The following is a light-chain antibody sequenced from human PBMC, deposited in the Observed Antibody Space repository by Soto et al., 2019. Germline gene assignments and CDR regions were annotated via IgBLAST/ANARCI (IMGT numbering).Light chain of an antibody. V-gene: IGKV1-39*01. CDR3: KQSYFTPLT. CDR1: QSIGRY. CDR2: AAS. Sequence: QVVASSLYLSASIGDSVTITCRASQSIGRYVNWYQQKPGKAPTLLISAASSLQSGVPLRISGSGSGTDFIFTISSLQPEDFATYYCKQSYFTPLTCGGGTRWIS. J-gene: IGKJ4*01.